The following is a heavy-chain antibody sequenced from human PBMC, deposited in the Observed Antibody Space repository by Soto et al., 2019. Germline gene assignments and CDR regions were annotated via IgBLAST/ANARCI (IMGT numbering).Heavy chain of an antibody. V-gene: IGHV4-30-4*01. J-gene: IGHJ4*02. CDR3: ARTHSSSTSSASVGTFDY. Sequence: QVQLQESGPGLVKPSQTLSLTCTVSGGSISSGDYYWSWIRQPPGKGLEWIGYIYYSGSTYYNPSRKSRVTIPVDTSKNQSSPKLSSVTAADTAVYYCARTHSSSTSSASVGTFDYWGQGTLVTVSS. D-gene: IGHD6-6*01. CDR1: GGSISSGDYY. CDR2: IYYSGST.